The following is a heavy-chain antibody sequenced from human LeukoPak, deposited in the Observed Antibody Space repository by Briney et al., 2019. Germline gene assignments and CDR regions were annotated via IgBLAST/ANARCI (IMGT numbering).Heavy chain of an antibody. J-gene: IGHJ4*02. V-gene: IGHV4-61*02. Sequence: SETLSLTCTVSGASINRGTHYWSWVRQAAGKGLEWLGRVYATGNTNYNPSLWSRLSISIDTSRNQFSLRLSSVTAADTAIYYCSRDRSYYSDTGADYWGQGIMVIVSS. D-gene: IGHD3-22*01. CDR2: VYATGNT. CDR3: SRDRSYYSDTGADY. CDR1: GASINRGTHY.